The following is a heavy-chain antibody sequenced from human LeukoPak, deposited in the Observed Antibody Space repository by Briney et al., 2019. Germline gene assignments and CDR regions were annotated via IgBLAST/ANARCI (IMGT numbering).Heavy chain of an antibody. Sequence: GGSLRLSCAASGFTVSGDYMNWVRQAPGKGLEWVSAIYSGGVTYYADSVKGRFSISRDNSRNTVHLQMNSLRAEDTAVYYCARARYNWKGPYYFDSWGQGTLVTVSP. D-gene: IGHD1-1*01. CDR2: IYSGGVT. CDR1: GFTVSGDY. CDR3: ARARYNWKGPYYFDS. J-gene: IGHJ4*02. V-gene: IGHV3-53*01.